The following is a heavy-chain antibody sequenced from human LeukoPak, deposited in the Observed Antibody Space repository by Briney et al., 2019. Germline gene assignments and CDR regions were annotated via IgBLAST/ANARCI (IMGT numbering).Heavy chain of an antibody. CDR1: GGTFSSYA. CDR2: IIPIFGTA. J-gene: IGHJ1*01. CDR3: TTDAGVPSGYPSFQY. D-gene: IGHD3-22*01. V-gene: IGHV1-69*13. Sequence: GASVKVSCKASGGTFSSYAISWVRQAPGQGLEWMGGIIPIFGTANYAQKFQGRVTITADESTSTAYMELSSLRSEDTAVYYCTTDAGVPSGYPSFQYWGQGTRVTVSS.